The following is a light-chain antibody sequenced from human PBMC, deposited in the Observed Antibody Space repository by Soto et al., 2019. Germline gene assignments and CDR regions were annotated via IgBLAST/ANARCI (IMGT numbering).Light chain of an antibody. V-gene: IGLV2-14*03. CDR3: SSYTTSRNVV. CDR1: SSDVGAYNY. CDR2: DVS. J-gene: IGLJ2*01. Sequence: QSALTQPASVSGSPGQSITISCSGTSSDVGAYNYVSWYQQNPGKVPKVMIFDVSSRPSGVSNRFSGSKSGNTASLTISGLKTEDEADYYCSSYTTSRNVVFGGGTKLTVL.